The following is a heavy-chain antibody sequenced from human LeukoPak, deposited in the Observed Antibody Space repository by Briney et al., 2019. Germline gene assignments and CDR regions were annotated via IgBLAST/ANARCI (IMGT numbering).Heavy chain of an antibody. CDR1: GGTFSSYA. CDR3: ARGGWNMITFGGVIVPNWFDP. Sequence: SVKVSCKASGGTFSSYAISWVRQAPGQGLEWMGGIIPIFGTANYAQKFQGRVTITADESTSTAYMELRSLRSDDTAVYYCARGGWNMITFGGVIVPNWFDPWGQGTLVIVSS. CDR2: IIPIFGTA. V-gene: IGHV1-69*13. D-gene: IGHD3-16*02. J-gene: IGHJ5*02.